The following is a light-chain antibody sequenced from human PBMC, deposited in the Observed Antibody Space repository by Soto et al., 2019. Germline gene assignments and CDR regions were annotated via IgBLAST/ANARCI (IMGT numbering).Light chain of an antibody. CDR1: SSNIGTNY. V-gene: IGLV1-47*01. J-gene: IGLJ1*01. Sequence: QSVLTQPPSASGTPGQRVTISCSGGSSNIGTNYVYWYQQLPGTAPKLLIYRNNLRPSGVPDRFSASKSGTSASLAISGLRSEDEGDYCCAGWDDSLHGLLFGAGTKLTVL. CDR3: AGWDDSLHGLL. CDR2: RNN.